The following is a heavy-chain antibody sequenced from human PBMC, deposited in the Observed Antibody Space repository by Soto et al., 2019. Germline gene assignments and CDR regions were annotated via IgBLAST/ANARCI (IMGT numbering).Heavy chain of an antibody. CDR2: IRSKVNNYAY. CDR3: TRIGDCSGGACYPFFDA. J-gene: IGHJ4*02. D-gene: IGHD2-15*01. Sequence: GGSLRLSCAVSGFIFSDSAIHWVRRASGKGLEWVGRIRSKVNNYAYAYAASVKGRFTISRDDSENTAYLQMNSLKNEATAVYYCTRIGDCSGGACYPFFDAGGQGTLVTGS. V-gene: IGHV3-73*01. CDR1: GFIFSDSA.